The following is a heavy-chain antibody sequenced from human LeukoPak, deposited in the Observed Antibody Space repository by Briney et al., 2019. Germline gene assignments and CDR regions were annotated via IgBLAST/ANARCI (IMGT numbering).Heavy chain of an antibody. Sequence: ASVKVSCKASGYTFTGYYMHWVRQAPGQGREWMGWINPNSGGTNYAQKLQGRVTMTRDTSISTAYMELSRLRSDDTAVYYCASTTSHTTRAAAGLYYYYMDVWGKGTTVTVSS. D-gene: IGHD6-13*01. V-gene: IGHV1-2*02. CDR2: INPNSGGT. J-gene: IGHJ6*03. CDR1: GYTFTGYY. CDR3: ASTTSHTTRAAAGLYYYYMDV.